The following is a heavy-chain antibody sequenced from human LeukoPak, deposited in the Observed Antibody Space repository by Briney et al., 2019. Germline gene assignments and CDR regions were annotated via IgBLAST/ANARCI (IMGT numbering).Heavy chain of an antibody. CDR3: HATGVVGAHDPFDI. D-gene: IGHD1-26*01. CDR2: ISNDVISTIST. V-gene: IGHV3-74*01. CDR1: GFTFSTHW. Sequence: GGSLRLSCEASGFTFSTHWMHWVRQVPGKGPVWISRISNDVISTISTSYVDSVKGRFTISRDNAKNSLYLQMNSLRAEDTAVYYCHATGVVGAHDPFDIWGQGTMVTVSA. J-gene: IGHJ3*02.